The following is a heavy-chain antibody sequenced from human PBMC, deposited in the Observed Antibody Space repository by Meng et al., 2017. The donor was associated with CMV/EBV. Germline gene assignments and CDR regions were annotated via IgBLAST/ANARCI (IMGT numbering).Heavy chain of an antibody. V-gene: IGHV1-69*05. Sequence: SAQVFCKASGGTFSSYAISWVRQAPGQGLEWMGGIIPIFGTANYAQKFQGRVTITTDESTSTAYMELSSLRSEDTAVYYCARADSGDSSGYYYGGDYYYYGMDVWGQGTTVTVSS. CDR3: ARADSGDSSGYYYGGDYYYYGMDV. J-gene: IGHJ6*02. CDR2: IIPIFGTA. CDR1: GGTFSSYA. D-gene: IGHD3-22*01.